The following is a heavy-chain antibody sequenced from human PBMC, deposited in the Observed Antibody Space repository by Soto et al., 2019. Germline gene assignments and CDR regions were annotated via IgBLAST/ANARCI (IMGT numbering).Heavy chain of an antibody. J-gene: IGHJ4*02. CDR3: ARGTRFWSGYYSGIDY. CDR1: GGSISSGGYY. CDR2: IYYSGST. D-gene: IGHD3-3*01. Sequence: SETLSLTCTVSGGSISSGGYYWSWIRQHPGKGLEWIGYIYYSGSTYYNPSLKSRVTISVDTSKNQFSLKLSSVTAADTAVYYCARGTRFWSGYYSGIDYWGQGTLVTVSS. V-gene: IGHV4-31*03.